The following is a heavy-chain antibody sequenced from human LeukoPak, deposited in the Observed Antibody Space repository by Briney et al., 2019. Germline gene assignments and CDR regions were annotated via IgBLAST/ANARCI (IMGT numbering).Heavy chain of an antibody. CDR1: GFPFSSYA. Sequence: PGGSLRLSCTTSGFPFSSYAMSWVRQAPGKGLEWVSSISGGGGRTDYADSVKGRFTISRDNSKNTLYLQMNSLRAEDTAVYYCARDPGYSGSYYGFRPDGGFDYWGQGTLVTVSS. V-gene: IGHV3-23*01. J-gene: IGHJ4*02. CDR2: ISGGGGRT. CDR3: ARDPGYSGSYYGFRPDGGFDY. D-gene: IGHD1-26*01.